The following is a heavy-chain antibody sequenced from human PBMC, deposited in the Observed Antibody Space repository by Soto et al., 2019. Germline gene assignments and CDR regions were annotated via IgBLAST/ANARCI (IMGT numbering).Heavy chain of an antibody. D-gene: IGHD2-2*01. J-gene: IGHJ6*02. CDR1: GFTFSSYA. V-gene: IGHV3-30-3*01. CDR2: ISYDGSNK. Sequence: PGGSLRLSCAASGFTFSSYAMHWVRQAPGKGLEWVAVISYDGSNKYYADSVKGRFTISRDNSKNTLYLQMNSLRPEDTAVYYCAKVTGYCSSSSCRRDYYYYYGMDVWGQGTTVTVSS. CDR3: AKVTGYCSSSSCRRDYYYYYGMDV.